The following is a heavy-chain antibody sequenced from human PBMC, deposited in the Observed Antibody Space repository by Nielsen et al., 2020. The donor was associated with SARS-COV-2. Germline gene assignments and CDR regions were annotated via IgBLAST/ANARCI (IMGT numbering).Heavy chain of an antibody. CDR2: IWYDGSNK. Sequence: GESLKISCAASGFTFSSYGMHWVRQAPGKGLEWVAVIWYDGSNKYYADSVKGRFTISRDNSKNTLYLQMNSLRAEDTAVYYCAKDKYQLLNYGMDVWGQGTQVPLSS. CDR3: AKDKYQLLNYGMDV. J-gene: IGHJ6*02. V-gene: IGHV3-33*06. D-gene: IGHD2-2*01. CDR1: GFTFSSYG.